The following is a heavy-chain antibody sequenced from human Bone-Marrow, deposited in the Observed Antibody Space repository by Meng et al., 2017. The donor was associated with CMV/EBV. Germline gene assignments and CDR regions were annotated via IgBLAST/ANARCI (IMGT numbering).Heavy chain of an antibody. D-gene: IGHD6-6*01. CDR3: AREYSSSCRFDP. J-gene: IGHJ5*02. V-gene: IGHV4-39*07. CDR1: GGSISSSSYY. Sequence: SEPLSLTCTVSGGSISSSSYYWGWIRQPPGKGLEWIGSIYYSGSTYYNPSLKSRVTISVDTSKNQFSLKLSSVTAADTAVYYCAREYSSSCRFDPWGQGTLVTVSS. CDR2: IYYSGST.